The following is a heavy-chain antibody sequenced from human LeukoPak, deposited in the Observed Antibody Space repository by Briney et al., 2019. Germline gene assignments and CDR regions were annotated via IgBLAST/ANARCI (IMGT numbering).Heavy chain of an antibody. J-gene: IGHJ4*02. Sequence: PGGSLRLSCAASGFTFSSYWMNWVRQAPGKGLEWVANIKQDGSEKYYVDSVKGRFIISRDNAKNSLYLQMNSLRAEDTALYYCAKASSHRRQAPFDYWGQGTLVTVSS. CDR2: IKQDGSEK. V-gene: IGHV3-7*03. CDR3: AKASSHRRQAPFDY. CDR1: GFTFSSYW.